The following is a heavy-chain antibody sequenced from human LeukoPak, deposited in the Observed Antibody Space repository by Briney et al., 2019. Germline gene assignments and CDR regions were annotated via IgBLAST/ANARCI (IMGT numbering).Heavy chain of an antibody. V-gene: IGHV3-7*01. CDR2: IKQDGSEK. CDR3: ATIKWNAFDI. CDR1: GFTFSSYW. Sequence: PGGSLRLSCAASGFTFSSYWMSWVRQAPGKGPEWVANIKQDGSEKYYVDSVKGRFTISRDNAKSSLYLQMNSLRAEDTAVYYCATIKWNAFDIWGQGTMVTVSS. J-gene: IGHJ3*02. D-gene: IGHD2-8*01.